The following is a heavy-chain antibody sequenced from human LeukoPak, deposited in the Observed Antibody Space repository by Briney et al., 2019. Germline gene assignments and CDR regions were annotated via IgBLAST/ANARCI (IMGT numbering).Heavy chain of an antibody. V-gene: IGHV1-18*04. CDR1: GYTFTSYG. Sequence: ASVKVSCKASGYTFTSYGITWVRQAPGQGLEWVGWISAYNGNTNYEQKLQGRVTMTRDTSTSTVYMELRGLRSDDTAVYYCARGIDSASPPLGTFEIWGQGTMVTVSS. CDR3: ARGIDSASPPLGTFEI. J-gene: IGHJ3*02. D-gene: IGHD1-26*01. CDR2: ISAYNGNT.